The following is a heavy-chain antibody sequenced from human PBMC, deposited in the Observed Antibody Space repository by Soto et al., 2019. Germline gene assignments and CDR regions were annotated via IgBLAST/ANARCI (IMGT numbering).Heavy chain of an antibody. V-gene: IGHV3-7*03. CDR2: IKRDGSEI. CDR1: GFTFSGYW. Sequence: GGSLSLSCAASGFTFSGYWMSWVRQAPGKGLEWVANIKRDGSEIYYVDSVKGRFTISRDNAKDSLYLQMNSLRAEDTAVYYCARAPYCTGGSCSSRVPDYWGQGTLVTVSS. D-gene: IGHD2-15*01. J-gene: IGHJ4*02. CDR3: ARAPYCTGGSCSSRVPDY.